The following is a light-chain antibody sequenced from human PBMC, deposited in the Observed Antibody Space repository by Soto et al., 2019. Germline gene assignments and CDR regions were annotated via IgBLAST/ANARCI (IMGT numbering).Light chain of an antibody. V-gene: IGKV3-20*01. CDR3: QQDGSSPLT. Sequence: EIVLTQSPGTLSLSPGERATLSCRASQSVSSSYLAWYQQKPGQAPRLRIYGASSRATGIPDRFSGSGSGTDFTLTISRLEPEDLAVYYCQQDGSSPLTVGGGAKVEIK. CDR2: GAS. J-gene: IGKJ4*01. CDR1: QSVSSSY.